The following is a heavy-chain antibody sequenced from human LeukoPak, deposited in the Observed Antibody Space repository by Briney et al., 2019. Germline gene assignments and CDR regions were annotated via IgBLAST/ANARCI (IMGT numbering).Heavy chain of an antibody. V-gene: IGHV4-59*01. CDR3: ASACSSTSCYPPYYYYMDV. J-gene: IGHJ6*03. CDR2: IYYSGST. CDR1: GGSISSYY. D-gene: IGHD2-2*01. Sequence: SETLSLTCTVSGGSISSYYWSWIRQPPGKGLEWIGYIYYSGSTNYNPSLKSRATISVDTSKNQFTLKLSSVTAADTAVYYCASACSSTSCYPPYYYYMDVWGKGTTVTVSS.